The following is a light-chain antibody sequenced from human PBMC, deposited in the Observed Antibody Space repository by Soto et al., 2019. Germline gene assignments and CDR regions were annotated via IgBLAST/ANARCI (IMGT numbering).Light chain of an antibody. V-gene: IGKV3-20*01. CDR3: QQYGSTPPLT. J-gene: IGKJ4*01. CDR2: GAS. CDR1: QSVSSSY. Sequence: EIVLTQSPGTLSLSPGERATLSCRASQSVSSSYLACYQQKPGQAPRLLIYGASSRATGIPDRFSGSGSGTDFILTISRLEPEDFAVYYCQQYGSTPPLTFGGGTKVEIK.